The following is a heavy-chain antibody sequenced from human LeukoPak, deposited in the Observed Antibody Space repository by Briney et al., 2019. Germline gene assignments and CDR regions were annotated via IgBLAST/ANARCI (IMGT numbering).Heavy chain of an antibody. CDR1: GFTFSSYW. J-gene: IGHJ4*02. Sequence: PGGSLRLSCAASGFTFSSYWMNWVRQAPGKGLEWVSSITSSSSYKYYADSVKGRFTISRDNAKNSLYLQMNSLRAEDTAVYYCSREHALGDFWGQGSLVTVSS. CDR2: ITSSSSYK. CDR3: SREHALGDF. V-gene: IGHV3-21*01. D-gene: IGHD2-2*01.